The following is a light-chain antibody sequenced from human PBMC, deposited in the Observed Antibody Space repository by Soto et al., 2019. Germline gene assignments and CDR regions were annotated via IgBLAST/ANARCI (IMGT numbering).Light chain of an antibody. V-gene: IGKV3-20*01. CDR2: GAS. J-gene: IGKJ3*01. CDR1: QSVTRSF. CDR3: QQYGSSPQA. Sequence: IGLTQSPGTLSLSPGERVTLSCRASQSVTRSFLAWYQQKPGQAPRLLIYGASSRATGIPDRFSGSGSGTDFTLTISRLEPEDFAVYYCQQYGSSPQAFGHGTKVDIK.